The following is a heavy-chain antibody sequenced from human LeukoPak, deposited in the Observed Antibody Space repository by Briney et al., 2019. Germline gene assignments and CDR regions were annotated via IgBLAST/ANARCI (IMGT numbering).Heavy chain of an antibody. Sequence: SETLSLTCAVSGGSISSSNWWSWVRQPPGKGLEWIGEIYHSGSTNYNPSLKSRVTISVDKSKNQFSLKLSSVTGADTAVYYCAREQGYIAAGLRYWGQGTLVTVSS. J-gene: IGHJ4*02. D-gene: IGHD6-13*01. V-gene: IGHV4-4*02. CDR1: GGSISSSNW. CDR3: AREQGYIAAGLRY. CDR2: IYHSGST.